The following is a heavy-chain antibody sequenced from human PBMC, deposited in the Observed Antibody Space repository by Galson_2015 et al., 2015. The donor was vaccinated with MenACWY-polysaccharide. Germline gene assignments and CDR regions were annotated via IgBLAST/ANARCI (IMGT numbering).Heavy chain of an antibody. CDR2: IYYSGST. V-gene: IGHV4-31*03. D-gene: IGHD2-15*01. CDR1: GGSISSGGYY. Sequence: TLSLTCTVSGGSISSGGYYWSWIRQHPGKGLEWIAYIYYSGSTYYNPSLKSRVTISVDTSKNQFSLKLSFVTAADTAVCYCARRDINRVNWFDPWGQGTLVTVSS. CDR3: ARRDINRVNWFDP. J-gene: IGHJ5*02.